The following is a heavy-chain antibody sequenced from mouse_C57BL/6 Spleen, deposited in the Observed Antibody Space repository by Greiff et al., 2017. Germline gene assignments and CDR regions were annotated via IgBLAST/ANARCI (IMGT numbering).Heavy chain of an antibody. Sequence: VQGVESGAELVRPGASVTLSCKASGYTFTDYEMHWVKQTPVHGLEWIGAIDPETGGTAYNQKFKGKAILTADKSSSTAYMELRSLTSEDSAVYYCTTIYYGNYYWGQGTTLTVSS. CDR2: IDPETGGT. V-gene: IGHV1-15*01. CDR1: GYTFTDYE. J-gene: IGHJ2*01. CDR3: TTIYYGNYY. D-gene: IGHD2-1*01.